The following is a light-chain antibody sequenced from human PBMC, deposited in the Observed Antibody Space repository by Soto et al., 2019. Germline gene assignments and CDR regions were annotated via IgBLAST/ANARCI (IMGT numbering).Light chain of an antibody. J-gene: IGKJ4*01. CDR3: QQYNSWPLT. V-gene: IGKV1-5*01. CDR2: DAS. Sequence: DIQMTQSPSTLSGSVGDRVTITCRASQTISSWVAWYQQKPWKAPKLLIYDASSLESGVLSRFSGSGSGTEFTPTISSLQSADFAVYYCQQYNSWPLTFGGGTKVDI. CDR1: QTISSW.